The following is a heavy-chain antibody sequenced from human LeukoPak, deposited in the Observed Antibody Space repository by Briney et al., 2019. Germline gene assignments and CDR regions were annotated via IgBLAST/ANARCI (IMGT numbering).Heavy chain of an antibody. V-gene: IGHV3-7*03. CDR2: IKEDGSEK. D-gene: IGHD2-15*01. J-gene: IGHJ1*01. Sequence: GGSLRLSCAASGFTFSTYWMSWVRQAPGKGPEWVANIKEDGSEKYYVDSVKGRFTISRDNSKNSLYLQMNSLRTEDTALYYCAKDLGYCSGGSCYEGYFQHWGQGTLVTVSS. CDR3: AKDLGYCSGGSCYEGYFQH. CDR1: GFTFSTYW.